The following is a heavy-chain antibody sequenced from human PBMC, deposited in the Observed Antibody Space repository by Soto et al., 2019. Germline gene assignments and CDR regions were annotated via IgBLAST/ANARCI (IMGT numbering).Heavy chain of an antibody. Sequence: PSDTPSLTCSVSGGSISGSYWSWIRQSPGKGLEWLGYVYYTGSTNYSPSLRSRVSISVDTSKNEFSLRLSSVTAADTAVYFCARSVAVPGAHIDYWGQGTQVTVSS. V-gene: IGHV4-59*07. J-gene: IGHJ4*02. CDR3: ARSVAVPGAHIDY. CDR1: GGSISGSY. CDR2: VYYTGST. D-gene: IGHD6-19*01.